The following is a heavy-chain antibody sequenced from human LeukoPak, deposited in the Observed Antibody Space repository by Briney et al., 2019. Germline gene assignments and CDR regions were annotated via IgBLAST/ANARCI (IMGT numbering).Heavy chain of an antibody. D-gene: IGHD2-2*01. CDR2: IYSSGST. V-gene: IGHV4-61*02. CDR1: GGSIGSGSYY. Sequence: NPSETLSLTCTVSGGSIGSGSYYWSWIRQPAGKGLEWIGRIYSSGSTNYNPSLKSRVSISVDTSNNQFSLKLSSVTAADTAVYYCASARTTAFMDVWGKGTTVTVSS. CDR3: ASARTTAFMDV. J-gene: IGHJ6*04.